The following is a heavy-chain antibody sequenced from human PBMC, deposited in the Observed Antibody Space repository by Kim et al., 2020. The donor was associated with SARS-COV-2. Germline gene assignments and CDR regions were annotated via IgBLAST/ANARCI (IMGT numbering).Heavy chain of an antibody. CDR1: GGSFSGHS. D-gene: IGHD2-2*01. CDR2: ITHSGST. CDR3: TRGRVGVVPAPVLGLGPYYDYFILDV. Sequence: SETLSLTCAAYGGSFSGHSWSWIRQPPGKGLEWIGEITHSGSTKYNPSLKSRLTISIDMSKNQFSLKLTSVTAADTGLYYCTRGRVGVVPAPVLGLGPYYDYFILDVWGHGTTVIVSS. J-gene: IGHJ6*02. V-gene: IGHV4-34*01.